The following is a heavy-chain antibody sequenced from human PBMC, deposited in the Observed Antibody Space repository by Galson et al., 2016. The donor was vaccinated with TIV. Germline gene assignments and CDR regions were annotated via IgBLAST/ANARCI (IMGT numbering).Heavy chain of an antibody. CDR2: ISTYNGNT. CDR3: ARAADTWNDVPFGY. CDR1: GYTFTSYG. Sequence: SVKVSCKASGYTFTSYGFGWVRQAPGQGLEWMGWISTYNGNTNYARKFQGRVTLTTETSTSTASMELRGLTSDDTAMYYCARAADTWNDVPFGYWGQGTLVTVSS. D-gene: IGHD1-1*01. V-gene: IGHV1-18*01. J-gene: IGHJ4*02.